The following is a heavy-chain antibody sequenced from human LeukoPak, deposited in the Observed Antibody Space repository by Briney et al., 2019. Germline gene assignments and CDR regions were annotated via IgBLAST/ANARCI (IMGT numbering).Heavy chain of an antibody. V-gene: IGHV5-51*01. CDR2: IYPGDSDT. CDR3: ARQMTTVTGRDAFDI. Sequence: GASLKISCKGSGYSFTSYWIGWVRQLPGKGLEWMGIIYPGDSDTRYSPSFQGQVTISADKSISTAYLQWSSLKASDTAMYYCARQMTTVTGRDAFDIWGQGTMVTVSS. J-gene: IGHJ3*02. D-gene: IGHD4-17*01. CDR1: GYSFTSYW.